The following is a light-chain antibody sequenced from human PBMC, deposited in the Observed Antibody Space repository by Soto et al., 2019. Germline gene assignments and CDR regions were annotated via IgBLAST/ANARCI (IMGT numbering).Light chain of an antibody. Sequence: QSALTQPASVSGSPGQAITISCSGTSSDVGAFNYVSWYQQHPGKAPKLMIYEVSRRPSAVPDRFSGSKSGNTASLTVAGLQAEDEADYYCTSYAGNNRWVFGGGTKVTVL. CDR1: SSDVGAFNY. CDR2: EVS. V-gene: IGLV2-8*01. J-gene: IGLJ3*02. CDR3: TSYAGNNRWV.